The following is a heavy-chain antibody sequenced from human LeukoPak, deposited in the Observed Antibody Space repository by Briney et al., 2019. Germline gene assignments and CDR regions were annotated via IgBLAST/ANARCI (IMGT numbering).Heavy chain of an antibody. V-gene: IGHV3-33*06. CDR2: IWYDGSNK. J-gene: IGHJ4*02. CDR1: GFTFSSYG. CDR3: AKDLDYYDSSGSLGFDY. D-gene: IGHD3-22*01. Sequence: GGSLRLSCAASGFTFSSYGMHWVRQAPGKGLEWVAVIWYDGSNKYYADSVKGRFTISRDNSKNTLYLRMNSLRAEDTAVYYCAKDLDYYDSSGSLGFDYWGQGTLVTVSS.